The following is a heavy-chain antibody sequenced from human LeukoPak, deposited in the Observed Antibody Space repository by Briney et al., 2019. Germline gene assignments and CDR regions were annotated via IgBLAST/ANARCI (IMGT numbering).Heavy chain of an antibody. CDR2: VYHTGST. Sequence: SETLSLTCTVSGYSISNGFYWAWIRQPPGMGLEWIGSVYHTGSTYSNPSLKSRVTISVDTSKNQFSLSLTSVTAADTAVYYCARVVGYYDSSGLDYWGQGTLVTVSS. V-gene: IGHV4-38-2*02. CDR1: GYSISNGFY. D-gene: IGHD3-22*01. CDR3: ARVVGYYDSSGLDY. J-gene: IGHJ4*02.